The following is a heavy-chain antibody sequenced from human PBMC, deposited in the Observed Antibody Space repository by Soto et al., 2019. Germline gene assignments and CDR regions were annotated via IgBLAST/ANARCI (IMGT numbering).Heavy chain of an antibody. CDR1: GYSFTSYS. CDR2: INADNGDT. D-gene: IGHD4-4*01. V-gene: IGHV1-3*01. J-gene: IGHJ4*02. CDR3: ARELQGLYYFDF. Sequence: ASVKVSCKPSGYSFTSYSMHWVRQAPGQRREWLGWINADNGDTKYSQKFSGRVTITRDTSANTAFMELSSLRSEDTAMYYCARELQGLYYFDFWGQGTLVTVSS.